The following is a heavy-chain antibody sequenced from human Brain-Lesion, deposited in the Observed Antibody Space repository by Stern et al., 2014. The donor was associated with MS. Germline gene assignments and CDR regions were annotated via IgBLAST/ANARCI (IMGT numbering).Heavy chain of an antibody. CDR1: GGSISRGNW. J-gene: IGHJ4*02. V-gene: IGHV4-4*02. Sequence: QLQLQESGPGLVKPSGTLSLTCAVSGGSISRGNWWSWVRQSPGKRLEWIGEMYHSGTTNYNPSLESRVSISIDKSKNQFSLKVYSLTAADTAVYYCASNRGSGSFFDSWGQGSLVTVSS. CDR3: ASNRGSGSFFDS. D-gene: IGHD1-26*01. CDR2: MYHSGTT.